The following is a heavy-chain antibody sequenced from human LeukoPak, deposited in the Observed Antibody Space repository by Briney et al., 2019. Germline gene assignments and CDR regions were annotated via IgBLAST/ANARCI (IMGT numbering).Heavy chain of an antibody. Sequence: SETLSLTCTVSGGSISSRGYYWGWIRQPPGKGLEWIGHIYYSGSTYYNPSLKSRVTISVDTSKNQFSLKLNSVTAADTAVYYCARGGAGNCGGACYPNWFDPWGQGTLVTVSS. CDR2: IYYSGST. D-gene: IGHD2-21*02. CDR3: ARGGAGNCGGACYPNWFDP. J-gene: IGHJ5*02. V-gene: IGHV4-39*07. CDR1: GGSISSRGYY.